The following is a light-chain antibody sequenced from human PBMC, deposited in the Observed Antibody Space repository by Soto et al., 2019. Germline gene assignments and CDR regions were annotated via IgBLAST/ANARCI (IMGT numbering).Light chain of an antibody. V-gene: IGKV1-5*03. CDR2: KAS. CDR1: QTISSW. Sequence: DIQMTQSPSTLSGSVGDRVTITCRASQTISSWLAWYQQKPGKAPKLLIYKASTLKSGVPSRFSGSGSGTEFTLTISSLQPDDFATYYCQHYNSYSEEFGQGTNVDIK. J-gene: IGKJ1*01. CDR3: QHYNSYSEE.